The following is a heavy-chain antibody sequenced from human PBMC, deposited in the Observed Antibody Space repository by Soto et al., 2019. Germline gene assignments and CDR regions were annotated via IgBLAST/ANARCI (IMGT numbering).Heavy chain of an antibody. J-gene: IGHJ4*02. CDR2: ISGSGGST. CDR1: GFTFSSYA. D-gene: IGHD3-22*01. Sequence: EVQLLESGGGLVQPGGSLRLSCAASGFTFSSYAMSWVRQAPGKGLEWVSAISGSGGSTYYADSVKGRFTISRDNSKNTLYLQMNSLRAEYTAVYYCAKCSGYYPKFFDYWGQGTLVTVSS. V-gene: IGHV3-23*01. CDR3: AKCSGYYPKFFDY.